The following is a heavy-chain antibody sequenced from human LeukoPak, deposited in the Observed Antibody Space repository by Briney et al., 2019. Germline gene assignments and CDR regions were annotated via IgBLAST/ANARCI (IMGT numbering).Heavy chain of an antibody. Sequence: EASVKVSCKASGYTFISYGISWVRQAPGQGLEWMGWISTYNGNTNYAQKFQGRVTMTTDTSVSTAYMELSSLGSEDTAVYYCARVPYSSSFFDYWGQGTLVTVSS. CDR1: GYTFISYG. J-gene: IGHJ4*02. V-gene: IGHV1-18*01. CDR3: ARVPYSSSFFDY. D-gene: IGHD6-6*01. CDR2: ISTYNGNT.